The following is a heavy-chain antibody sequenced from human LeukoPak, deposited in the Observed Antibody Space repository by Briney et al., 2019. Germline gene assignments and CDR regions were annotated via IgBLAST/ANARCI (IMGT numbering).Heavy chain of an antibody. J-gene: IGHJ1*01. V-gene: IGHV3-7*01. D-gene: IGHD3-22*01. Sequence: PGGSLRLSCAASGFTFSNFWMTWIRQAPGKGLEWVANIKQDGIEKYYVDSVEGRFTVSRDNTKNTLFLQMDSLRAEDTAVYYCARGSSGYYSDHSQTWGQGSLVTVSS. CDR2: IKQDGIEK. CDR1: GFTFSNFW. CDR3: ARGSSGYYSDHSQT.